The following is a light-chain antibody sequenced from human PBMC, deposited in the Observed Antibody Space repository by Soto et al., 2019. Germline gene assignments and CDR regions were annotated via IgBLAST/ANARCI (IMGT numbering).Light chain of an antibody. CDR2: EVS. CDR1: QSLLHGDVKTY. Sequence: DIVMTQTPFSLSVTPGQPASISCKSSQSLLHGDVKTYLYWYLQKAGQSPQLLIHEVSNRFSGVPDRFSGSGSGTDFTLKISRVEAEDVGVYYCMQSLQLPLTFGAGTKVEIK. J-gene: IGKJ4*01. CDR3: MQSLQLPLT. V-gene: IGKV2D-29*02.